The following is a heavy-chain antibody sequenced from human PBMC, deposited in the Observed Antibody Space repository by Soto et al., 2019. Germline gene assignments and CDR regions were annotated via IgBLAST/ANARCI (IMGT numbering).Heavy chain of an antibody. D-gene: IGHD6-19*01. V-gene: IGHV3-21*01. J-gene: IGHJ2*01. Sequence: EVQLVESGGGLVKPGGSLRLSCASSGFTFSSYSMKWVRQAPGKGLEWVSSISSSSSYIYYAVSVKGRLTSSRDNAKSSLYLQMNSLRAENTAVYYCARDIAAVGARREGYFDLWGRGTLVTVYS. CDR2: ISSSSSYI. CDR1: GFTFSSYS. CDR3: ARDIAAVGARREGYFDL.